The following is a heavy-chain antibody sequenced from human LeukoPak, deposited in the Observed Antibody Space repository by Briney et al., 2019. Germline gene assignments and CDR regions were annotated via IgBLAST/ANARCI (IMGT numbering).Heavy chain of an antibody. V-gene: IGHV1-18*01. D-gene: IGHD2-15*01. CDR1: GYTFNNYG. Sequence: ASVKVSCKASGYTFNNYGISWVRQAPGQGLEWIGWISVYNGYTKYAQKVQGRVTLATDTSTSTAYMELRNLRSDDTAVYYCARDKSQSVLLENWFDPWGQGTLVTVSS. J-gene: IGHJ5*02. CDR3: ARDKSQSVLLENWFDP. CDR2: ISVYNGYT.